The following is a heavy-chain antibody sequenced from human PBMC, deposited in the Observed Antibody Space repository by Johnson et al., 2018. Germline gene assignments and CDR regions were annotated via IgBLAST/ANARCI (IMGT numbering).Heavy chain of an antibody. CDR1: GGSLTNYF. Sequence: QVQLQEWGPGLVMPSETLSLTCTVSGGSLTNYFWTWIRQPAGKGLEWIGRIYTSGSPNYNPSLTSRVTMSVDTPKNQFSLKLSSVTAADTAVYYCARGYDSSGYYSGVYRRTDAFDIWGQGTMVTVSS. V-gene: IGHV4-4*07. CDR2: IYTSGSP. CDR3: ARGYDSSGYYSGVYRRTDAFDI. D-gene: IGHD3-22*01. J-gene: IGHJ3*02.